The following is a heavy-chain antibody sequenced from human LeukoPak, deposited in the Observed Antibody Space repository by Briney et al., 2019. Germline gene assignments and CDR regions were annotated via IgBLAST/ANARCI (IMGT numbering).Heavy chain of an antibody. V-gene: IGHV4-61*09. D-gene: IGHD5-12*01. Sequence: SQTLSLTCTVSGGSIRVGSYYWSWIRQPAGKGLEWIGHVSTSGSPNFNPSLKSRVTISVDTSKNQFSLKLNSVTAADTGVYYCARDGAYSGYEYDYWGQGTLVTVSS. J-gene: IGHJ4*02. CDR3: ARDGAYSGYEYDY. CDR2: VSTSGSP. CDR1: GGSIRVGSYY.